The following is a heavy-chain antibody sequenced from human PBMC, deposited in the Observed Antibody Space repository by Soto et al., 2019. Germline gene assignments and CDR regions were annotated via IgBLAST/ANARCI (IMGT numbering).Heavy chain of an antibody. D-gene: IGHD1-26*01. CDR1: GCTFTSYG. CDR3: ARSKVGATMERSFEY. V-gene: IGHV1-18*01. CDR2: ISVYNGNT. Sequence: ASVKVSCKASGCTFTSYGISWVRQAPGQGLEWMGWISVYNGNTNYAQKLQGRVTMTTDTSTSTAYMELRSLRSDDTAVYYCARSKVGATMERSFEYWGQGTLVTVSS. J-gene: IGHJ4*02.